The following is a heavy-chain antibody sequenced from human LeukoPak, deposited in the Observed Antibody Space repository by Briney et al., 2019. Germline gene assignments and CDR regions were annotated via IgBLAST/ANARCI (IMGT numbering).Heavy chain of an antibody. J-gene: IGHJ5*02. V-gene: IGHV3-21*01. CDR1: VFTSSTKS. Sequence: GGSLRLSCAASVFTSSTKSMNWLRQAPGKGLEWVSSISSSSTYIYYADSVKGRFTISRDNAKNSLYLQMNSLRAENTAVYYCARDRGGGCAWGQGTLVTVSS. CDR2: ISSSSTYI. D-gene: IGHD2-15*01. CDR3: ARDRGGGCA.